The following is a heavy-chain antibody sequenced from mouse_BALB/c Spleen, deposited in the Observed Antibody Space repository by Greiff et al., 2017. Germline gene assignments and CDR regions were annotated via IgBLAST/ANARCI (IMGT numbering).Heavy chain of an antibody. CDR3: ARGFWYFDV. V-gene: IGHV7-3*02. J-gene: IGHJ1*01. Sequence: EVKLMESGGGLVQPGGSLRLSCATSGFTFTDYYMSWVLQPPGKALEWLFFIRNKANGYTTEYSASVKGRFTISRDNSQSILYLQMNTLRAEDSATYYCARGFWYFDVWGAGTTVTVSS. CDR1: GFTFTDYY. CDR2: IRNKANGYTT.